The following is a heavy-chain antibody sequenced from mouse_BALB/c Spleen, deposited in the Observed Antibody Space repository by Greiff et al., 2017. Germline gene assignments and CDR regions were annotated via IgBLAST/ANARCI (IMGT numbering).Heavy chain of an antibody. V-gene: IGHV1-67*01. CDR3: ARGTTEGGAMDY. J-gene: IGHJ4*01. Sequence: VKLMESGPELVRPGESVKISCKGSGYTFTDYAMHWVKQSHAKSLEWIGVISIYYDNTNYNQKFKGKATMTVDKSSSTAYMELARLTSEDSAIYYCARGTTEGGAMDYWGQGTSVTVSS. CDR1: GYTFTDYA. D-gene: IGHD1-1*01. CDR2: ISIYYDNT.